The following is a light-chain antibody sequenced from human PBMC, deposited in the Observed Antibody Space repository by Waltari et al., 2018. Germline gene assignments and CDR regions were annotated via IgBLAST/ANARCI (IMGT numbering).Light chain of an antibody. J-gene: IGLJ2*01. V-gene: IGLV3-19*01. CDR3: NSRDTSGNHVV. CDR2: GKN. Sequence: SPELTQDPAVSVALGQSFRITCQGESLRRYYATGYQQKPGQAPVIVIYGKNNRTSGIPDRFSGSTSGNTASLTISGAHAEDEADYYCNSRDTSGNHVVFGGGTKLTVL. CDR1: SLRRYY.